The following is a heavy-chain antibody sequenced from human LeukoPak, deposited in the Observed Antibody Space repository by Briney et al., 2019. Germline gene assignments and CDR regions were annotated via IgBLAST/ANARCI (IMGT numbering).Heavy chain of an antibody. Sequence: ASVKVSCKASGYTFTGYYMHWVRQAPGQGLEWMGWINPNSGGTNYAQKFQGRVTMTRDTSISTAYMELSRLRSDDTAIYYCARDPVDDFSHFDYWGQGTLVTVSS. CDR2: INPNSGGT. J-gene: IGHJ4*02. V-gene: IGHV1-2*02. D-gene: IGHD4-4*01. CDR1: GYTFTGYY. CDR3: ARDPVDDFSHFDY.